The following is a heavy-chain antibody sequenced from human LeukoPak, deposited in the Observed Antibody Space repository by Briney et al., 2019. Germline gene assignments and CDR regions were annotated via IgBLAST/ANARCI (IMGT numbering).Heavy chain of an antibody. CDR2: IYYSGST. V-gene: IGHV4-39*01. Sequence: PSETLSLTCTVSGGSISSSSYYWGWIRQPPGKGLEWIGSIYYSGSTYYNPSLKSRVTISVDTSKNQFSLKPSSVTAADTAVYYCARANSIRTAVGVNWGQGTLVTVSS. D-gene: IGHD6-13*01. J-gene: IGHJ4*02. CDR3: ARANSIRTAVGVN. CDR1: GGSISSSSYY.